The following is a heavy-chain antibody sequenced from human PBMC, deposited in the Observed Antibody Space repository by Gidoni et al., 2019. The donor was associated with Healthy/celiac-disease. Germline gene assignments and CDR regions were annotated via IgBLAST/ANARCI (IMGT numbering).Heavy chain of an antibody. CDR2: IIPIFGTA. V-gene: IGHV1-69*01. J-gene: IGHJ2*01. CDR1: GGTFSSYA. Sequence: QVQLVQSGAEVKKPGSSVQVSCKASGGTFSSYAISWVRQAPGQGLEWMGVIIPIFGTANYAQKFQGRVTITADESTSTAYMELSSLRSEDTAVYYCAREARATMVRGVIITLPLWYFDLWGRGTLVTVSS. D-gene: IGHD3-10*01. CDR3: AREARATMVRGVIITLPLWYFDL.